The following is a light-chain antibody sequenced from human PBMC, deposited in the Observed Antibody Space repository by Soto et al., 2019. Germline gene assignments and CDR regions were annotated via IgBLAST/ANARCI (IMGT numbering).Light chain of an antibody. CDR1: SSNIGAGYD. J-gene: IGLJ2*01. V-gene: IGLV1-40*01. Sequence: QPVLTQPPSVSGAPGQRVTISCTGSSSNIGAGYDVHWYQQLPGTAPQLLIYGNSKRPSGVPDRFSGSKSGTSASLAITGLQAEDGADHCGQSYDSSRRVVFGGGTQLTVL. CDR3: QSYDSSRRVV. CDR2: GNS.